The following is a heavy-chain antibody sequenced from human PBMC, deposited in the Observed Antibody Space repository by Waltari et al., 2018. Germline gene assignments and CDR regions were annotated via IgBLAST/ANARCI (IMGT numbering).Heavy chain of an antibody. D-gene: IGHD6-13*01. Sequence: QVQLQESGPGLVKPSETLSLTCAVSGYSISSGYYWGWIRQPPGKGLEWIGSIYHRGSTCYNPSLKSRVAISVDTPKSQFALKLSSVTAAETAVYYCAGHPEAAGRTYYYFDYWGQGTLVTVSS. V-gene: IGHV4-38-2*01. CDR2: IYHRGST. CDR3: AGHPEAAGRTYYYFDY. J-gene: IGHJ4*02. CDR1: GYSISSGYY.